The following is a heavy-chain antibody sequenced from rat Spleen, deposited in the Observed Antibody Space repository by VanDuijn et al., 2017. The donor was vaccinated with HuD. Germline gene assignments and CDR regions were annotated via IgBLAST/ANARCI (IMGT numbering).Heavy chain of an antibody. CDR1: GFTFINYY. Sequence: EVQLVESGGGLVQPGRSMKLSCAASGFTFINYYMAWVRQAPGKGLEWVASITNTGGSTYYPDSVKGRFSISRDNAESTLFLQMNSLKSEYTATYYCTRGVHNIYGGYFDYWGQGVMVTVSS. J-gene: IGHJ2*01. V-gene: IGHV5-31*01. D-gene: IGHD1-10*01. CDR3: TRGVHNIYGGYFDY. CDR2: ITNTGGST.